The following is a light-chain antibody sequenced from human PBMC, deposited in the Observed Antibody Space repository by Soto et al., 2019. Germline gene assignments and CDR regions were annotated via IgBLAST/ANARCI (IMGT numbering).Light chain of an antibody. Sequence: QSVLTQPASVSGSPGQSITISCTGTSRDIGSYNYVSWYQHHPGKAPKLLIYQVTYRPSGVSTRFSGSKSGNTASLTISGLQPEDEADYYCSSNTASFTYVFGGGTKVTVL. CDR2: QVT. V-gene: IGLV2-14*01. CDR3: SSNTASFTYV. CDR1: SRDIGSYNY. J-gene: IGLJ1*01.